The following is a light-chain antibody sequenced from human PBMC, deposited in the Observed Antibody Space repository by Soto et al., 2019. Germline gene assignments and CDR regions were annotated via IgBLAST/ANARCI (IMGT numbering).Light chain of an antibody. J-gene: IGKJ4*01. Sequence: ELVLTQSPATLPLAPGESATLSCRASQNVGLNFAWYQQKSGQPPRLLIHTASSRATGIPARFTGSGSRTDFTLTISSREPENIAVYYCQERGRWPRSTFGGGTKVE. CDR2: TAS. V-gene: IGKV3-11*01. CDR1: QNVGLN. CDR3: QERGRWPRST.